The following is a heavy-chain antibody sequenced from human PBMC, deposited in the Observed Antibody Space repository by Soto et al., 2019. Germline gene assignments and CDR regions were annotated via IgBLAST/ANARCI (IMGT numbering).Heavy chain of an antibody. V-gene: IGHV4-59*08. Sequence: PSETLSLTCAVYGGSFSGYYWSWIRQPPGKGLEWIGYIYYSGSTNYNPSLKSRVTISVDTSKNQFSLKLSSVTAADTAVYYCASRMYYYDSSGYYDYFDYWGQGTLVTVLL. J-gene: IGHJ4*02. CDR1: GGSFSGYY. CDR3: ASRMYYYDSSGYYDYFDY. D-gene: IGHD3-22*01. CDR2: IYYSGST.